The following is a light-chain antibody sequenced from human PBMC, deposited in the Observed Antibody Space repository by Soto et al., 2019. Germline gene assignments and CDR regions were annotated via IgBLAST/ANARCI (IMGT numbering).Light chain of an antibody. J-gene: IGKJ2*01. CDR3: QQRCNFMYT. CDR1: QSVSSF. CDR2: DAS. Sequence: EIVLTQSPATLSLSPGERVTLSCRASQSVSSFLAWYQQQPGQAPRLLIYDASNRATGIPARFSGSGSGTDFTLTISSLEPEDFAVYYCQQRCNFMYTFGQGTKLELK. V-gene: IGKV3-11*01.